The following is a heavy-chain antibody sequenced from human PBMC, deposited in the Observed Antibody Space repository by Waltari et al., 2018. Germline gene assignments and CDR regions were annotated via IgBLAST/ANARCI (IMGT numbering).Heavy chain of an antibody. V-gene: IGHV1-2*02. D-gene: IGHD1-7*01. Sequence: HVQVVQSGAEVKRPGASLKVSCKASGYTFTGYYLHWVRQAPGQGLEWMGWINPNSGGTNYAQKFQGRVTMTRDTSISTAYMELSRLRSDDTAVYYCARCITGTTGDYFDYWGQGTLVTVSS. CDR3: ARCITGTTGDYFDY. CDR1: GYTFTGYY. CDR2: INPNSGGT. J-gene: IGHJ4*02.